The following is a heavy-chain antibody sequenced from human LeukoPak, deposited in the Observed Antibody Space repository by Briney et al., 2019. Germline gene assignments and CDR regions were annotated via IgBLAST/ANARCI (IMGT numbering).Heavy chain of an antibody. V-gene: IGHV3-20*04. D-gene: IGHD6-19*01. CDR1: GFSFDDYG. J-gene: IGHJ3*02. Sequence: GGSLRLSCAASGFSFDDYGMNWVRQAPGKGLEWVSGINWNGGSTGYADSVKGRFTISRDNAKNSLYLQMNSLRAEDTALYYCARDSVLIAVAVRGAFDIWGQGTMVTVSS. CDR3: ARDSVLIAVAVRGAFDI. CDR2: INWNGGST.